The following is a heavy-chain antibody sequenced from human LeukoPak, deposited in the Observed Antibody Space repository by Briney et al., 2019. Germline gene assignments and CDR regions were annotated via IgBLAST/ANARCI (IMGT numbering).Heavy chain of an antibody. CDR3: AVSTYYFGTTYYYDSGSYYAFDY. D-gene: IGHD3-10*01. V-gene: IGHV1-3*04. CDR1: GYTFTNYA. CDR2: ISTADGNT. J-gene: IGHJ4*02. Sequence: GASVKVSCKTSGYTFTNYAMHWVCQAPGQRLEWMGWISTADGNTKYSQKFQGRVTITKDTSASTASMELSSLRSEDTAVYYCAVSTYYFGTTYYYDSGSYYAFDYWGQGTLVTVSS.